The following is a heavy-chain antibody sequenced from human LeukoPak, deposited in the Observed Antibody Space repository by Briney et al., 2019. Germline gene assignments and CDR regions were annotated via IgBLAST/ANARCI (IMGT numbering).Heavy chain of an antibody. J-gene: IGHJ4*02. D-gene: IGHD5-12*01. CDR2: IYHSGST. CDR3: AREKSGPVDY. Sequence: SETLSLTCAVSGGSIITSNWWSWVRQPPGKGLEWIGEIYHSGSTNYNPSLKSRVTISVDTSKNQFSLKLSSVTAADTAVYYCAREKSGPVDYWGQGTLVTVSS. V-gene: IGHV4-4*02. CDR1: GGSIITSNW.